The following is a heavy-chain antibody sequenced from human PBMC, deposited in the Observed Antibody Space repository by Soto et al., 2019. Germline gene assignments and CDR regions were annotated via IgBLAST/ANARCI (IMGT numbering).Heavy chain of an antibody. CDR3: ARAKGPTMIVAVVTHHDAFDI. CDR2: IIPIFGTA. D-gene: IGHD3-22*01. J-gene: IGHJ3*02. V-gene: IGHV1-69*13. CDR1: GGTFSSYA. Sequence: SVKVSCKASGGTFSSYAISWVRQAPGQGLEWMGGIIPIFGTANYAQKFQGRVTITADESTSTAYMELSSLRSEDTAVYYCARAKGPTMIVAVVTHHDAFDIWGQGTMVTVSS.